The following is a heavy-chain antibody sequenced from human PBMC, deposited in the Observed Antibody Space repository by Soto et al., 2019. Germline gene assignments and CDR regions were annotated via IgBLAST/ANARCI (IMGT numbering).Heavy chain of an antibody. CDR1: GFTFSSYA. J-gene: IGHJ6*02. V-gene: IGHV3-23*01. CDR2: ISGSGGST. CDR3: AKDQKPDTAMEYYYATDV. D-gene: IGHD5-18*01. Sequence: PGGSLRLSCAASGFTFSSYAMSWVRQAPGKGLEWVSAISGSGGSTYYADSVKGRFTISRDNSKNTLYLQMNSLRAEDTAVYYCAKDQKPDTAMEYYYATDVWGQGTTVTVSS.